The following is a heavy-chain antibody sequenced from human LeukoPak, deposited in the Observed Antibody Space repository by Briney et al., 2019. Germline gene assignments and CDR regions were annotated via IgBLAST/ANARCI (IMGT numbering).Heavy chain of an antibody. CDR2: INPDNGAT. Sequence: ASVKVSYKASGYTFTRYGISWVRQAPGQGLQGMGWINPDNGATKIDQKFQDRVTMTRDTSINTAYMALNRLKSDDTAIYYCTRGPPEYCSGGSCYSGRNWFDPWGQGTLVTVSS. CDR1: GYTFTRYG. CDR3: TRGPPEYCSGGSCYSGRNWFDP. J-gene: IGHJ5*02. D-gene: IGHD2-15*01. V-gene: IGHV1-2*02.